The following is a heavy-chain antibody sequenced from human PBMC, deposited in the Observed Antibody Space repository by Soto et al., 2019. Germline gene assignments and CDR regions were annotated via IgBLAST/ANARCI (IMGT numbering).Heavy chain of an antibody. CDR3: VRVDPNYIGWGYWHFDL. CDR2: IYHNGRT. V-gene: IGHV4-4*02. D-gene: IGHD3-10*01. J-gene: IGHJ2*01. Sequence: QVQLQESGPGLVKPSGTLSLTCAVSGGSVSDDNWWSWVRQSPGKGLEWIGEIYHNGRTNYNPSLKSRVTISVDKSKNQFFLRLTSVTDADTAVYYCVRVDPNYIGWGYWHFDLWGRGTLVTVSP. CDR1: GGSVSDDNW.